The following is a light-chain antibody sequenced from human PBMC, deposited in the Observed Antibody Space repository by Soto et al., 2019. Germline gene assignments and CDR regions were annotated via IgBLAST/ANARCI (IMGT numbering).Light chain of an antibody. J-gene: IGLJ1*01. CDR1: SSDVGAYKY. V-gene: IGLV2-14*03. CDR3: QSYDNNRDYV. Sequence: QSALTQPASVSGSPGQSITISCTGTSSDVGAYKYVSWYQQHPGQAPKLLIYEVSNRPSGVSDRFSGSKSGNTASLTISGLQPEDEADYYCQSYDNNRDYVFGSGTKLTVL. CDR2: EVS.